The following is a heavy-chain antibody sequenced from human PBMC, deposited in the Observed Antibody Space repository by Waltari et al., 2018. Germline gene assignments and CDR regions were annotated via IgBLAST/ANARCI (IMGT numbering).Heavy chain of an antibody. J-gene: IGHJ4*02. CDR3: ARGEVYDSSGYYYVGGPDY. Sequence: QLQLQESGPGLVKPSETLSLTCTVSGGSISSSSYYWGWIRQPPGKGLEWIGSIYYSGSTYYNPSLKSRVTISVDTSKNQFSLKLSSVTAADTAVYYCARGEVYDSSGYYYVGGPDYWGQGTLVTVSS. CDR1: GGSISSSSYY. D-gene: IGHD3-22*01. CDR2: IYYSGST. V-gene: IGHV4-39*07.